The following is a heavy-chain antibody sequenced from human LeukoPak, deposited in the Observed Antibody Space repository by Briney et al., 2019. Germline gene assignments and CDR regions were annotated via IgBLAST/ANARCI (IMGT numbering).Heavy chain of an antibody. V-gene: IGHV3-23*01. CDR1: GFTFSSYA. J-gene: IGHJ4*02. CDR3: ARDLGGIAGS. Sequence: GGSLRLSCAASGFTFSSYAMSWVRQAPGKGLEWVSAISGSGGSTYYADSVRGRFTISRDNARDTLYLQMNSLRSEDTAVYYCARDLGGIAGSWGQGTLVTVSS. CDR2: ISGSGGST. D-gene: IGHD1-26*01.